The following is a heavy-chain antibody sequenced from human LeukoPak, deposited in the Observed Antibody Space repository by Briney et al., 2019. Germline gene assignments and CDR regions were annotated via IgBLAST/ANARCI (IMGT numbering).Heavy chain of an antibody. CDR3: ARDVYYYDSSGYYYYYGMDV. CDR1: GFTFSSYA. J-gene: IGHJ6*02. D-gene: IGHD3-22*01. V-gene: IGHV3-30-3*01. Sequence: GRSLRLSCAASGFTFSSYAMHWVRQAPGKGLEWVAVISYDGSNKYYADSVKGRFTISRDNSKNTLYLQMNSLRAEDTAVYYCARDVYYYDSSGYYYYYGMDVWGHGTTVTVSS. CDR2: ISYDGSNK.